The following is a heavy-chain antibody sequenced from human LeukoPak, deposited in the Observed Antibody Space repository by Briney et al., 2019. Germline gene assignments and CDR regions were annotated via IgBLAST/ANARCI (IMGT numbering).Heavy chain of an antibody. Sequence: GESLRISCKGSGYSFTSYWIGWVRQVPGKGLEWMGIIYPGDSDTRYSPSFQGQVTISADKSTNTAYLQWSSLEASDTAMYYCARHASLGELSSPFDSWGQGALVTVSS. J-gene: IGHJ4*02. V-gene: IGHV5-51*01. CDR3: ARHASLGELSSPFDS. CDR1: GYSFTSYW. CDR2: IYPGDSDT. D-gene: IGHD3-16*02.